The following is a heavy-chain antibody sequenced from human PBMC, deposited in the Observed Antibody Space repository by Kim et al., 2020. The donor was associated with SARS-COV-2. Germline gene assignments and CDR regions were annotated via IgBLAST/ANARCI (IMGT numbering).Heavy chain of an antibody. CDR1: GFTFSSYG. Sequence: GGSLRLSCAASGFTFSSYGMHWVRQAPGKGLEWVAVISYDGSNKYYADSVKGRFTISRDNSKNTLYLQMNSLRAEDTAVYYCAKARYIAAAGTPFDYWGQGTLVTVSS. J-gene: IGHJ4*02. V-gene: IGHV3-30*18. CDR2: ISYDGSNK. D-gene: IGHD6-13*01. CDR3: AKARYIAAAGTPFDY.